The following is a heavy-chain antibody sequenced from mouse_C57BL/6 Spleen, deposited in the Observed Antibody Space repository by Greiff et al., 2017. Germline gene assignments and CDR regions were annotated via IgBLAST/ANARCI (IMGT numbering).Heavy chain of an antibody. J-gene: IGHJ4*01. CDR3: ARHGCPDAMDY. V-gene: IGHV5-6*01. Sequence: EVMLVESGGDLVKPGGSLKLSCAASGFTFSSSVMSWVRQTPNKRLEWVATISSGGGYTYYPDSVKGRFTISRANAKNTLYLQLSSLKCEDTAKYYGARHGCPDAMDYWGQGTSVTVSS. CDR1: GFTFSSSV. CDR2: ISSGGGYT.